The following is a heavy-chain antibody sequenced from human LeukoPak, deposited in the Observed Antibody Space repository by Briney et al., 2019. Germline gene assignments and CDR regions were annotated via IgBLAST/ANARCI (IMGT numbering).Heavy chain of an antibody. Sequence: SETLSLACTVSGGSISTYSWSWIRQPPGKGLEWIGYIYYSGTPNYNSSLKSRVTISVDTSKNQFSLKLSSVTAADTAVYYCARLDSSGYYVDYWGQGTLVTVSS. CDR2: IYYSGTP. V-gene: IGHV4-59*08. D-gene: IGHD3-22*01. J-gene: IGHJ4*02. CDR1: GGSISTYS. CDR3: ARLDSSGYYVDY.